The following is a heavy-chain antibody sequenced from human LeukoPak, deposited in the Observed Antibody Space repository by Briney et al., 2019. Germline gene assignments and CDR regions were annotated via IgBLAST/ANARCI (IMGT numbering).Heavy chain of an antibody. CDR2: ISSSSYI. V-gene: IGHV3-21*01. J-gene: IGHJ4*02. CDR1: GITFSSYS. CDR3: ARELGQSDH. Sequence: PGGSLRLSCAASGITFSSYSMNWVREAPGKGLEWVSSISSSSYIYYADSVKGRFTISRDNARNSLYLQMNSLRAEDTAVYYCARELGQSDHWGQGTLVAVSS.